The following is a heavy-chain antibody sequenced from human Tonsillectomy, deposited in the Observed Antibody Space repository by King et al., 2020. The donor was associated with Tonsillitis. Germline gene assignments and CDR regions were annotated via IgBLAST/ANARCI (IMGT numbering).Heavy chain of an antibody. CDR3: AKWGSSTRELAC. Sequence: VQLVESGGGLVEPGGSLRLSCAASGFTFSNYGMSWVRQAPGKGLEWVSSLSSSGAGIYYAHSVKGRFTISRDNSKNTLYLQMNSLRVEDTAVYYCAKWGSSTRELACWGQGTLVTVSS. J-gene: IGHJ4*02. D-gene: IGHD2-2*01. CDR1: GFTFSNYG. V-gene: IGHV3-23*04. CDR2: LSSSGAGI.